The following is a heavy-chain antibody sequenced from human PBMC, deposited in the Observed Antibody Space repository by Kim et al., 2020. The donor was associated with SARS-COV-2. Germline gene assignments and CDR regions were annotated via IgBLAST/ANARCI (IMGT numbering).Heavy chain of an antibody. CDR3: ARQTYSSGWYGWFDP. CDR2: ISYDGSNK. CDR1: GFTFSSYA. V-gene: IGHV3-30-3*01. Sequence: GGSLRLSCAASGFTFSSYAMHWVRQAPGKGLEWVAVISYDGSNKYYADSVKGRFNISRDNSKNTLYLQMNSLRAEDTAVYYCARQTYSSGWYGWFDPWG. D-gene: IGHD6-19*01. J-gene: IGHJ5*02.